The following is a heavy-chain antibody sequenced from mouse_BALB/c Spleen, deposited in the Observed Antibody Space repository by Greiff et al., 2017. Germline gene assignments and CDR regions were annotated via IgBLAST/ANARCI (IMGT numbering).Heavy chain of an antibody. CDR3: ARDTTVVADGWYFDV. J-gene: IGHJ1*01. CDR2: ISSGSSTI. CDR1: GFTFSSFG. D-gene: IGHD1-1*01. Sequence: EVKLMESGGGLVQPGGSRKLSCAASGFTFSSFGMHWVRQAPEKGLEWVAYISSGSSTIYYADTVKGRFTISRDNPKNTLFLQMTSLRSEDTAMYYCARDTTVVADGWYFDVWGAGTTVTVSS. V-gene: IGHV5-17*02.